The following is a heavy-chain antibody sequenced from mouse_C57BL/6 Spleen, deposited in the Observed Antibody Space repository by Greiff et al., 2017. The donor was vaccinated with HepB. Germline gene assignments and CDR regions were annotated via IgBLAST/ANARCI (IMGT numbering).Heavy chain of an antibody. Sequence: VQLQQPGTELVKPGASVKLSCKASGYTFTSYWMHWVKQRTGQGLEWIGNINPSNGGTNYNEKFKSKATLTVDKSSSTAYMQLSSLTSEYSAVYYCARTYYYGSSYFDYWGQGTTLTVSS. V-gene: IGHV1-53*01. CDR1: GYTFTSYW. D-gene: IGHD1-1*01. CDR3: ARTYYYGSSYFDY. J-gene: IGHJ2*01. CDR2: INPSNGGT.